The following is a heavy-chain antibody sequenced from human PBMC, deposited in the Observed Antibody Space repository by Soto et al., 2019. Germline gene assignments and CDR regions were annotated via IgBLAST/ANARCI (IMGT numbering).Heavy chain of an antibody. CDR2: IWYDGSNK. Sequence: GGSLRLSCAASGFTFSSYGMHWVRQAPGKGLEWVAVIWYDGSNKYYADSVKGRFTISRDNSKNTRYLQMNSLRAEDTAVYYCARVQDDVGPGDYWGQGTLVTVSS. CDR3: ARVQDDVGPGDY. V-gene: IGHV3-33*01. J-gene: IGHJ4*02. CDR1: GFTFSSYG. D-gene: IGHD2-15*01.